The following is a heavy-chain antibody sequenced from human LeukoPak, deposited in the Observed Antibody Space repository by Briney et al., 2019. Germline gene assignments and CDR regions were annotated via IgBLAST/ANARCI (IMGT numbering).Heavy chain of an antibody. Sequence: SETLSLTCAVYGGSFSGYYWSWIRQPPGKGLEWIGEINHSGSTNYNPSLKSRVTISVDTSKNQFSLQLNSVTPEDTAVYFCARDDLQLVRRLGGTTGYYYYYYMDVWGKGTTVTVSS. J-gene: IGHJ6*03. CDR3: ARDDLQLVRRLGGTTGYYYYYYMDV. CDR1: GGSFSGYY. CDR2: INHSGST. D-gene: IGHD6-13*01. V-gene: IGHV4-34*01.